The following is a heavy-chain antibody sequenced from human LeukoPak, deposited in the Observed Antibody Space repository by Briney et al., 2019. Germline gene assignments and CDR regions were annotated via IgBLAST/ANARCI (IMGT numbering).Heavy chain of an antibody. D-gene: IGHD5-18*01. Sequence: SETLSLTCTVSSGSINNYYWSWIRQPPGKRLEWIGYIYYSGRTNYKPSLKNRVTMSVDTSKNHFSLKLTSVTAADTAVYYCARGGGGFSHGRFDYWGLGTLVTVSS. CDR3: ARGGGGFSHGRFDY. CDR2: IYYSGRT. V-gene: IGHV4-59*01. CDR1: SGSINNYY. J-gene: IGHJ4*02.